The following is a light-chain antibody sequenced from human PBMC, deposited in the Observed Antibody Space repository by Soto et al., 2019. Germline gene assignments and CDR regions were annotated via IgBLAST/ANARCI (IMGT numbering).Light chain of an antibody. J-gene: IGLJ1*01. V-gene: IGLV3-1*01. CDR3: QAWDSSINYV. CDR2: QDS. CDR1: KLGDKY. Sequence: SYELTQPPSVSVSPGQTASITCSGDKLGDKYACWYQQKPGQSPVLVIYQDSKRPSGIPERFSGSNSGNTATLTISGTQAMDEADYYCQAWDSSINYVFGTRTKLTVL.